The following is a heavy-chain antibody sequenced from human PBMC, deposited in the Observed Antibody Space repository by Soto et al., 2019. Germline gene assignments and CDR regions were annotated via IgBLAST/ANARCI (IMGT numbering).Heavy chain of an antibody. CDR3: PPGTFYTNWRGSYFGMDV. CDR2: LSGSADTT. V-gene: IGHV3-23*01. CDR1: GFRFSDYG. J-gene: IGHJ6*02. Sequence: PGGSLRLSCAASGFRFSDYGMSWVRQAPGKGLEWVSGLSGSADTTYYADSVKGRFTISRDNSKNTLYLQMNSLRNDDTAVYYSPPGTFYTNWRGSYFGMDVWGPGTTVTVSS. D-gene: IGHD1-1*01.